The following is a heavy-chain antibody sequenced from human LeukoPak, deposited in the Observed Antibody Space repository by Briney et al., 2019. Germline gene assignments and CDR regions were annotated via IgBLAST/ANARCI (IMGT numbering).Heavy chain of an antibody. Sequence: GGSLRLSCAASGFTFSSYAMHWVRQAPGKGLEWVAVISYDGSNKYYADSVKGRFTISRDNSKNTLYLQMNSLRAEDTAVYYCARDQVPAAIGSLDYWGQGTLVTVSS. D-gene: IGHD2-2*02. CDR2: ISYDGSNK. V-gene: IGHV3-30-3*01. J-gene: IGHJ4*02. CDR3: ARDQVPAAIGSLDY. CDR1: GFTFSSYA.